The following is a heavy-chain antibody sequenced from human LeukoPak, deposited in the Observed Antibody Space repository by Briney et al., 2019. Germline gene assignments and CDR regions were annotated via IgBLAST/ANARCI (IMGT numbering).Heavy chain of an antibody. Sequence: PGGSLRLSCAASGFTFTTYSMNWVRQAPGEGLEWLSYISSTGRTTYYADSVKGRFTISRDNAKNSLYLQMNNLRAEDTAVYYCARAPYDSSGYHDYWGQGTLVIVSS. CDR2: ISSTGRTT. V-gene: IGHV3-48*01. J-gene: IGHJ4*02. D-gene: IGHD3-22*01. CDR1: GFTFTTYS. CDR3: ARAPYDSSGYHDY.